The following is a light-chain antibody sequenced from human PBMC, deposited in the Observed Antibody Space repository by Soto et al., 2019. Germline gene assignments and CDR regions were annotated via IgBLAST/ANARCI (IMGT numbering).Light chain of an antibody. J-gene: IGKJ4*01. CDR2: GAS. Sequence: EIVLTQSPGTLSLSPGERATLSCRASQSVSSSYLAWYQQKPGQAPRLLIYGASSSATGIPDRFSGSGSGTYFTLTISRQEPEDFSVYYCQQYGSSPLTFGGGTKVEIK. V-gene: IGKV3-20*01. CDR3: QQYGSSPLT. CDR1: QSVSSSY.